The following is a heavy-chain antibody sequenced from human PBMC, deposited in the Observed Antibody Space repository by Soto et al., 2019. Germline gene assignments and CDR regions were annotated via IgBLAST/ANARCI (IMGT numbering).Heavy chain of an antibody. CDR1: GFNFGFFG. Sequence: QIQLVESGGDVVQPWKSLRLSCAASGFNFGFFGMHWVRQAPGKGLEWVAFISGDGINTQYADSVRGRFTLSRDYSRKTMYLQMGSLRDEDTALYYCARGNLSFEFASWGLGPLVTVSS. D-gene: IGHD1-26*01. J-gene: IGHJ4*02. CDR3: ARGNLSFEFAS. V-gene: IGHV3-30*03. CDR2: ISGDGINT.